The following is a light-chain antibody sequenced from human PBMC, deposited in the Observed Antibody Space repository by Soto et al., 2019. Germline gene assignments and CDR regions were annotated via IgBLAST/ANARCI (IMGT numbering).Light chain of an antibody. CDR1: SSTIGAGSD. V-gene: IGLV1-40*01. J-gene: IGLJ2*01. Sequence: QAVVTQPPSVSGAPGQRVTISCTGTSSTIGAGSDVHWYQQLPGTAPKLLIFGNTNRPSGVPDRFSGSKSGTSASLAITGLQAEDEGDYYCQSYDKSLSVVVFGGGTKVTVL. CDR2: GNT. CDR3: QSYDKSLSVVV.